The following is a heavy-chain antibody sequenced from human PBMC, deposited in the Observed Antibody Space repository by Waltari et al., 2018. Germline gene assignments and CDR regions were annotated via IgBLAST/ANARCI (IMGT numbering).Heavy chain of an antibody. CDR1: GGTFSSYA. CDR3: ARGHRFGARKDFDY. J-gene: IGHJ4*02. V-gene: IGHV1-69*05. Sequence: QVQLVQSGAEVKKPGSSVKVSCKASGGTFSSYAISWVRQAPGQGLEWMGGIIPIFGTANYAQKFQGRVTMTRNTSISTAYMELSSLRSEDTAVYYCARGHRFGARKDFDYWGQGTLVTVSS. CDR2: IIPIFGTA. D-gene: IGHD3-10*01.